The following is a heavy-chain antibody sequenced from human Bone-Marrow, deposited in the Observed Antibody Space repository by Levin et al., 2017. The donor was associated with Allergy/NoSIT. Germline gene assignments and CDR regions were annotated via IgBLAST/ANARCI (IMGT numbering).Heavy chain of an antibody. CDR2: IDPSDSYT. V-gene: IGHV5-10-1*01. CDR1: GYSFTNYW. D-gene: IGHD4-23*01. Sequence: GGSLRLSCKASGYSFTNYWITWVRQMPGKGLEWMGRIDPSDSYTDYSPSFQGHVTISADKSISTAYLQWSSLKASDTAMYYCARHYGGNSFRFRAFDIWGQGTMVTVSS. J-gene: IGHJ3*02. CDR3: ARHYGGNSFRFRAFDI.